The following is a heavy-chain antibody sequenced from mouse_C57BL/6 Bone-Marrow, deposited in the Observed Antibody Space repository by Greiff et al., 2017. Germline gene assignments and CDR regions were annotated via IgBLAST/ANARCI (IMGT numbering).Heavy chain of an antibody. J-gene: IGHJ3*01. V-gene: IGHV2-2*01. CDR1: GFSLTSYG. CDR3: ARNYDYDGSLVAY. D-gene: IGHD2-4*01. CDR2: IWSGGST. Sequence: QVQLKESGPGLVQPSQSLSITCTVSGFSLTSYGVHWVRQSPGKGLEWLGVIWSGGSTDYNAAFISRLSISKDNSKSQVFFKMNSLQADDTAIYYCARNYDYDGSLVAYWGQGTLVTVSA.